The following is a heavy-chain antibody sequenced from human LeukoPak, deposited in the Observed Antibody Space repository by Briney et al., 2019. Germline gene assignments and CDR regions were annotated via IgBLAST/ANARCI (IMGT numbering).Heavy chain of an antibody. V-gene: IGHV3-23*01. CDR3: AKDRSYAFDI. J-gene: IGHJ3*02. D-gene: IGHD3-16*02. Sequence: QCVSAISGSGGSTYYADSVKGRFTISRDNSNNTLYLQMNSLRAEDTAVYYCAKDRSYAFDIWGQGTMVTVSS. CDR2: ISGSGGST.